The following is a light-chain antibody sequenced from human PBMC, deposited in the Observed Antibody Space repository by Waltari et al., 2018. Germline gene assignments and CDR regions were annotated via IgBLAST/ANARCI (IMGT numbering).Light chain of an antibody. CDR1: SSDIGIYNY. CDR2: AVS. V-gene: IGLV2-11*01. CDR3: SSYAGSNTFGL. Sequence: QAALTQPPSVSGSPGQSVTISCTGTSSDIGIYNYVSWYQPHPGKAPKLMIYAVSKRPSGVFHRFSASKSGNPAALTSSGLQAEDEADYFCSSYAGSNTFGLFGGGTRLTVL. J-gene: IGLJ2*01.